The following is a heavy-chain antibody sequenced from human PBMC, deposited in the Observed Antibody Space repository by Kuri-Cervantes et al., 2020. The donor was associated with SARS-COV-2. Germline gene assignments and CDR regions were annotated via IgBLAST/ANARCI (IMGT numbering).Heavy chain of an antibody. CDR3: AKDRRMVGATRWFDP. D-gene: IGHD1-26*01. V-gene: IGHV1-24*01. Sequence: ASVKVSCKVSGYTLTELSMHWVRQAPGKGLEWMGGFDPEDGETIYAQKFQGRVTMTEDTSTDTAYMELSSLRSEDTAVYYCAKDRRMVGATRWFDPWGQGTLVTVSS. CDR2: FDPEDGET. CDR1: GYTLTELS. J-gene: IGHJ5*02.